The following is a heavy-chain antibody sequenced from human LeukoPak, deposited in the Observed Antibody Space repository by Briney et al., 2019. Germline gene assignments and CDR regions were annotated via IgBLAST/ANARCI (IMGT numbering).Heavy chain of an antibody. CDR1: GHTLTELS. D-gene: IGHD4-23*01. CDR3: ARYYGGFTSLDY. J-gene: IGHJ4*02. V-gene: IGHV1-24*01. CDR2: FDPEDGET. Sequence: ASVKVSCKVSGHTLTELSMHWVRQAPGKGLEWMGGFDPEDGETIYAQKFQGRVTMTEDTSTDTAYMELSSLRSEDTAVYYCARYYGGFTSLDYWGQGTLVTVSS.